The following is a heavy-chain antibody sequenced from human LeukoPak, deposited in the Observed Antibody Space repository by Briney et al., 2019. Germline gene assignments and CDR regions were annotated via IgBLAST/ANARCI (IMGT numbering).Heavy chain of an antibody. CDR2: ISSSSSTI. V-gene: IGHV3-48*02. Sequence: GGSLRLSCAASGFTFSSYSMNWVRQAPGKGLEWVSYISSSSSTIYYADSVKGRFTISRDNAKNSLYLQMNSLRYEDPAVYYCARAGYCSGGSCYSGLFDHPGQGTLVTVSS. D-gene: IGHD2-15*01. CDR1: GFTFSSYS. CDR3: ARAGYCSGGSCYSGLFDH. J-gene: IGHJ4*02.